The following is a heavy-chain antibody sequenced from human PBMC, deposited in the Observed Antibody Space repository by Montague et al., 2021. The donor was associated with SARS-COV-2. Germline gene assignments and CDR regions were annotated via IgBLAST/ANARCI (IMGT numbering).Heavy chain of an antibody. D-gene: IGHD2-2*01. J-gene: IGHJ4*02. Sequence: SETLSLTCAVYGESFSGYYWSWIRQPPGKGLEWIGEINHSGSTNSNPSLKSRFTISVDTSKNQFSLKLSSVTAADTAVYYCARPSCSSTSCYGPLWYWGQGTPVTVSS. CDR2: INHSGST. CDR1: GESFSGYY. V-gene: IGHV4-34*01. CDR3: ARPSCSSTSCYGPLWY.